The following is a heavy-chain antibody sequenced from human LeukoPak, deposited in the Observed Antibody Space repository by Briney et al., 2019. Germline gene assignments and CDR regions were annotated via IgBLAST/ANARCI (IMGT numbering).Heavy chain of an antibody. V-gene: IGHV1-46*03. J-gene: IGHJ4*02. CDR3: ARDVYYDILTPPRFDY. Sequence: GSVKVSCKCSGYTFTNYHMHWVLQAPGQGLEWMGIINPIGGRKSYEQKFQGRVTMTRDTSTSTVYMELSSLRSEDTAVYYCARDVYYDILTPPRFDYWGQGTLVTVSS. D-gene: IGHD3-9*01. CDR1: GYTFTNYH. CDR2: INPIGGRK.